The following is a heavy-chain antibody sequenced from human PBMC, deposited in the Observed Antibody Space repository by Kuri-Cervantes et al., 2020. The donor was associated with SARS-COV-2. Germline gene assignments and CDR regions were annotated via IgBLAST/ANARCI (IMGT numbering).Heavy chain of an antibody. CDR2: IYTSGST. J-gene: IGHJ4*01. D-gene: IGHD5-12*01. CDR3: ARGVSPNSGYDLPFDY. CDR1: GGSISSYY. V-gene: IGHV4-4*07. Sequence: SETLSLTCTVSGGSISSYYWSWIRQPAGKGLEWIGRIYTSGSTNYNPSLKSRVTISVDTSKNQFSLKLSSVTAADTAVYYCARGVSPNSGYDLPFDYWGHGTRVTVSS.